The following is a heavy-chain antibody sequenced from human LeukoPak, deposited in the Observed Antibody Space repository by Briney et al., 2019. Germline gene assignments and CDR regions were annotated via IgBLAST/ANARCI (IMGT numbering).Heavy chain of an antibody. CDR3: ARFKSGGFSYFDS. Sequence: SSETLSLTCTVSGASLTNPTYYQWSWIRQPPGRGLDLIGSLYATGTAKINPSLTSRVTMSLDTSKNQFSLKLTSVTAEDSAMHHCARFKSGGFSYFDSWGQGIPVIVSS. CDR2: LYATGTA. CDR1: GASLTNPTYY. J-gene: IGHJ4*02. V-gene: IGHV4-61*01. D-gene: IGHD3-3*01.